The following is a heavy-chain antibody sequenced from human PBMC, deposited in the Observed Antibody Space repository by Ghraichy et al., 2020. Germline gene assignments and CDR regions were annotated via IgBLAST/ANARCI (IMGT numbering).Heavy chain of an antibody. CDR3: ARRGGLRDGMDV. Sequence: SETLSLTCTVSGGSISSSSYYWGWIRQPPGKGLEWIGSIYYSGSTYYNPSLKSRVTISVDTSKNQFSLKLSSVTAADTAVYYCARRGGLRDGMDVWGQGTTVTVSS. CDR1: GGSISSSSYY. J-gene: IGHJ6*02. V-gene: IGHV4-39*01. CDR2: IYYSGST. D-gene: IGHD5-12*01.